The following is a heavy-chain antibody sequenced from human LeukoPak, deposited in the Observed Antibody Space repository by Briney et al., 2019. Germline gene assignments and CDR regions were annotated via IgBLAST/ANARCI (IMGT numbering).Heavy chain of an antibody. D-gene: IGHD3-10*01. CDR1: GGSISSGGYS. CDR2: IYHSGST. CDR3: ARGGPLWFGELSYFDY. V-gene: IGHV4-30-2*01. Sequence: SQTLSLTCAVSGGSISSGGYSWSWIRQPPGKGLEWIGYIYHSGSTYYNPSLKSRVTISVDRSKNQFSLKLSSATAADTAVYYCARGGPLWFGELSYFDYWGQGTLVTVSS. J-gene: IGHJ4*02.